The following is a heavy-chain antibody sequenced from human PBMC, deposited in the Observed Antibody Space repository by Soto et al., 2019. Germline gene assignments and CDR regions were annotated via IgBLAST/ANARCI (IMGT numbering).Heavy chain of an antibody. Sequence: QVQLVQSGAEVKKPGASVKVSCKASGYTFTSYGISWVRQAPGQGLEWMGWIGAYNGNTNYAQKLQGRAPMTTDTSTSTAYMELRSLRSDDTAVYYCARDLNLDYGDYREDYWGQGTLVTVSS. V-gene: IGHV1-18*01. J-gene: IGHJ4*02. CDR3: ARDLNLDYGDYREDY. CDR1: GYTFTSYG. CDR2: IGAYNGNT. D-gene: IGHD4-17*01.